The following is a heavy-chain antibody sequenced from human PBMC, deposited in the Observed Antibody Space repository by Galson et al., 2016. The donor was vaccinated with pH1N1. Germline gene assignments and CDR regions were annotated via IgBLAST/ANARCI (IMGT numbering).Heavy chain of an antibody. CDR2: IYDSGST. D-gene: IGHD2-8*02. CDR3: ARGGGGVAFHV. V-gene: IGHV4-61*01. CDR1: GGSINSGSYY. J-gene: IGHJ3*01. Sequence: ETLSLTCTVSGGSINSGSYYWSWIRQPPGKGLEWIGYIYDSGSTRYNPSLKSRVTISEDTSKNQFSLKLSSVSAADTAVYYCARGGGGVAFHVWGQGTMVSVSS.